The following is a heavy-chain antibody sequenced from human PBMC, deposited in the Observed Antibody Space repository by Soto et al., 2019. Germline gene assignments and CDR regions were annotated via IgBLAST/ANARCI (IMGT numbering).Heavy chain of an antibody. CDR3: ARAGDNSGYSDY. Sequence: QVQLQQWGAGLLKPSETLSLTCAVYGGSFRGNYWTWIRQPPGKGLEWIGEINHSGSTNYTPSLKSRVSISVDTSKNQCSLKLSSVTAADTAVYYCARAGDNSGYSDYWGQGILVTVSS. D-gene: IGHD3-22*01. V-gene: IGHV4-34*01. CDR2: INHSGST. J-gene: IGHJ4*02. CDR1: GGSFRGNY.